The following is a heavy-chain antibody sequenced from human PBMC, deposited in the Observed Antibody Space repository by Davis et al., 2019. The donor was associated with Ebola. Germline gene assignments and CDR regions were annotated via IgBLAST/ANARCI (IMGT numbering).Heavy chain of an antibody. CDR1: GYTFSNYG. CDR3: ARDRAYCTHGACFTRYHDYGLDV. D-gene: IGHD2-8*01. Sequence: AASVKVSCKASGYTFSNYGITWVRQAPGQGLEWMGWIRAYNGNTHYAQKFQGRVTMTTDTSTATAYMELRGLTSDDTAVYYCARDRAYCTHGACFTRYHDYGLDVWGKGTTVTVSS. V-gene: IGHV1-18*04. J-gene: IGHJ6*04. CDR2: IRAYNGNT.